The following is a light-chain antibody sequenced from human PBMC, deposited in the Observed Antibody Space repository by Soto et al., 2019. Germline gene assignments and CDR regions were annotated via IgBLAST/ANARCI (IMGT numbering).Light chain of an antibody. V-gene: IGLV1-44*01. J-gene: IGLJ1*01. CDR2: NNN. Sequence: QSVLTQPASASGTPGQRVTISCSGSSSNIGNNTVNWYQQLPGTAPKLLMYNNNQQPSGVPDRFSGSKSGTSGPLAISGLQSEDEGDYYCAAWDDSLNGYVFGTGTKVTV. CDR3: AAWDDSLNGYV. CDR1: SSNIGNNT.